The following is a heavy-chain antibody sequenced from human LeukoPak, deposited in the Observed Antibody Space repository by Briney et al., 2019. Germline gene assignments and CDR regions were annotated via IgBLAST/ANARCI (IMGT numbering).Heavy chain of an antibody. CDR3: ARASPPTHDFWSGYYTYYYYYYMDV. V-gene: IGHV3-21*01. CDR2: ICSSSSYI. D-gene: IGHD3-3*01. Sequence: GGSLRLSCAASRFSFSTHRMNWVRQAPGKGLEWVSSICSSSSYIYYADSVKGRFTISRDNAKNSLYLQMNSLRAEDTAVYYCARASPPTHDFWSGYYTYYYYYYMDVWGKGTTVTVSS. J-gene: IGHJ6*03. CDR1: RFSFSTHR.